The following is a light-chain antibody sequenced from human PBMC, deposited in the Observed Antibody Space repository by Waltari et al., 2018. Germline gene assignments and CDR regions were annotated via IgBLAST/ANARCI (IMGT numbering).Light chain of an antibody. Sequence: QLELTQPPSASASLGASVKLTCTLSSGHSSYAIAWHQQEPEKGPRYLMQLNSDGSHNKGDGLPDRCLGSSSGAERYLISSSLQSEDEAAYYCQTWGSGIVFGGGTKLTVL. CDR2: LNSDGSH. CDR1: SGHSSYA. J-gene: IGLJ2*01. V-gene: IGLV4-69*01. CDR3: QTWGSGIV.